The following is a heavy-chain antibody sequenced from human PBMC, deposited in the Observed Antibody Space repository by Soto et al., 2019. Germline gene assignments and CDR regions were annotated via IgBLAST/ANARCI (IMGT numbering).Heavy chain of an antibody. J-gene: IGHJ4*02. CDR2: IYYSGST. V-gene: IGHV4-39*01. Sequence: SETLSPTCTVSGGSISSSSYYWGWIRPPPGKGLEWIGSIYYSGSTYYNPSLKSRVTISVDTSKNQFSLKLSSVTAADTAVYYCARTFRGVIITTEYWGQGTLVTVSS. CDR1: GGSISSSSYY. D-gene: IGHD3-10*01. CDR3: ARTFRGVIITTEY.